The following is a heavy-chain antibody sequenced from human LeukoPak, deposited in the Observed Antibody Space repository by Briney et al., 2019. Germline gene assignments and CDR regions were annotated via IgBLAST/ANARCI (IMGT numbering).Heavy chain of an antibody. D-gene: IGHD4-17*01. J-gene: IGHJ4*02. V-gene: IGHV1-18*01. CDR2: ISDYNGST. CDR3: ARDRDYGDYNTQDLFVY. Sequence: ASVRVSCKASGYTFSNYYINWARQAPGQGLEWMGWISDYNGSTNYAQRLQGRVTMTTDTSTSTAYMELRSLRSDDTAVYYCARDRDYGDYNTQDLFVYWGQGTLVTVSS. CDR1: GYTFSNYY.